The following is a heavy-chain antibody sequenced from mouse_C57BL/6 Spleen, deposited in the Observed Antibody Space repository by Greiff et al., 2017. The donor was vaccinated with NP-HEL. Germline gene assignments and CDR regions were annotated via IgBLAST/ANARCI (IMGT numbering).Heavy chain of an antibody. CDR3: APIYYGNLAWFAY. CDR1: GFNIKDYY. D-gene: IGHD2-1*01. V-gene: IGHV14-2*01. Sequence: EVKLMESGAELVKPGASVKLSCTASGFNIKDYYMHWVKQRTEQGLEWLGRIDPEDGETKYAPKFQGKATITADTSSNTAYLQLSSLTSEDTAVYYRAPIYYGNLAWFAYWGQGTLVTVSA. J-gene: IGHJ3*01. CDR2: IDPEDGET.